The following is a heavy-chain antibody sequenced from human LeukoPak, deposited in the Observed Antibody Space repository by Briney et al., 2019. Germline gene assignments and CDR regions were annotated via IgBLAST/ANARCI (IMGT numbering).Heavy chain of an antibody. Sequence: GGSLRLSCAASGFTFSSYAMHWVRQAPGKGLEWVAVISYDGSNKYYADSVKGRFTISRDNSKNTLFLQMNSLRAEDTAVYFCARDYCSGGSCYENKWFDPWGQGTLVTVSS. J-gene: IGHJ5*02. CDR1: GFTFSSYA. CDR3: ARDYCSGGSCYENKWFDP. CDR2: ISYDGSNK. D-gene: IGHD2-15*01. V-gene: IGHV3-30-3*01.